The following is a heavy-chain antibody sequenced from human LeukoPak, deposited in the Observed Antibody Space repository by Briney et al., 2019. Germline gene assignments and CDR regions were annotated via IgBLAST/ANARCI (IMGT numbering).Heavy chain of an antibody. D-gene: IGHD1-26*01. CDR2: INWNGGNT. Sequence: GGSLRLSCAASGFTFDDYGMSWVRQAPGKGLERVSGINWNGGNTGYVDSVKGRFTISRDNAKNSLYPQMNSLRAEDTALYYCARAIVGATEGLDYWGQGTLVTVSS. CDR1: GFTFDDYG. V-gene: IGHV3-20*04. CDR3: ARAIVGATEGLDY. J-gene: IGHJ4*02.